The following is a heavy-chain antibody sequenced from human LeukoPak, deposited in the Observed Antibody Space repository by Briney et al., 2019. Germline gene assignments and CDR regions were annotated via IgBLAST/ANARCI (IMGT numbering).Heavy chain of an antibody. Sequence: ASVKVSCKSSGYTFTGYYLHWVRQAPGQGLEWMGLINPNSGGTNYTQKFQGRVTMTRDTSISTAYLELNRLRSDDTAMAYCDRELRIQLWSRKYYFDYWGQGTLVTVSS. V-gene: IGHV1-2*02. CDR3: DRELRIQLWSRKYYFDY. D-gene: IGHD5-18*01. J-gene: IGHJ4*02. CDR2: INPNSGGT. CDR1: GYTFTGYY.